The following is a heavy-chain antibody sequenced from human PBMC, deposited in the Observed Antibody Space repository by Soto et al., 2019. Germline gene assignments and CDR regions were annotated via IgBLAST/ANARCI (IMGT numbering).Heavy chain of an antibody. D-gene: IGHD4-17*01. CDR1: GFTFSSYG. V-gene: IGHV3-33*01. CDR3: ARGGYGGNSHRAFDI. CDR2: IWYDGSNK. Sequence: HPGGSLRLSCAASGFTFSSYGMHWVRQAPGKGLEWVAVIWYDGSNKYYADSVKGRFTISRDNSKNTLYLQMTSLRAEDTAVYYCARGGYGGNSHRAFDIWGQGTMVT. J-gene: IGHJ3*02.